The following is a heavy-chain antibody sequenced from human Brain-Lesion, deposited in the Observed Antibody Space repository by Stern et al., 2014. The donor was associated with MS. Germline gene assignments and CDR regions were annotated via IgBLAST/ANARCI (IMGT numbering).Heavy chain of an antibody. V-gene: IGHV4-34*01. J-gene: IGHJ4*02. CDR2: INHSGRI. Sequence: VQLQQWGAGLLKPSEPLSLTCGVSGGSFSGYYWTWIRQPPGKGLEWIGEINHSGRINSNPSLESRVTMSVDTSKHQLSLRLSSATAADTAVYYCARDVGGAFDYWGQGTLVTVSS. CDR3: ARDVGGAFDY. CDR1: GGSFSGYY. D-gene: IGHD2-21*01.